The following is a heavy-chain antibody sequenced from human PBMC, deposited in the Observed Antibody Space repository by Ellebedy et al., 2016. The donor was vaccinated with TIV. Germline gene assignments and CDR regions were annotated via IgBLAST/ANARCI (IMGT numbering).Heavy chain of an antibody. CDR2: ISGGGTT. CDR1: GFTFDDYG. Sequence: GESLKISCAASGFTFDDYGMSWVRQAPGKGLEWVSIISGGGTTYYADSVKGRFTVSRDGFTNTLYLQMNSLRAEDTAVYYCARRQVVTALTFAFDIWGQGTMVTVSS. V-gene: IGHV3-66*01. J-gene: IGHJ3*02. CDR3: ARRQVVTALTFAFDI. D-gene: IGHD2-21*02.